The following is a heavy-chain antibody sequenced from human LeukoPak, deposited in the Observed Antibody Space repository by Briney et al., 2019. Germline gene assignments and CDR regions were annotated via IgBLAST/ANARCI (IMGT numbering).Heavy chain of an antibody. D-gene: IGHD6-13*01. CDR2: INPNSGGT. J-gene: IGHJ3*02. V-gene: IGHV1-2*06. CDR1: GYTFTGYY. Sequence: ASVKVSCKASGYTFTGYYMHWVRQAPGQGLEWVGRINPNSGGTNYAQKFQGRVTMTRDTSISTAYMELSRLRSDDAAVYYCAREAKYSSSWSHAFDIWGQGTMVTVSS. CDR3: AREAKYSSSWSHAFDI.